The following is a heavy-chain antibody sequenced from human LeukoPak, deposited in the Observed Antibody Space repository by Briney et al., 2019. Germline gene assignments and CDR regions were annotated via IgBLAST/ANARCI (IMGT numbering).Heavy chain of an antibody. CDR2: IYYSGST. Sequence: PSETLSLTCTVSGGSISSYYWSWIRQPPGKGLEWIGYIYYSGSTNYNPSLKSRVTISVDTSKNQFSLKLSSVTAADTAVYYCARSGCNKNWFDPWGQGTLVTVSS. D-gene: IGHD2-8*01. CDR3: ARSGCNKNWFDP. CDR1: GGSISSYY. J-gene: IGHJ5*02. V-gene: IGHV4-59*01.